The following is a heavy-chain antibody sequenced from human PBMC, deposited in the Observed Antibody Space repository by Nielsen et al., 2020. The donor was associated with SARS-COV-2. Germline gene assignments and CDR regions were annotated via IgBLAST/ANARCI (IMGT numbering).Heavy chain of an antibody. Sequence: VRQAPGKGLEWVAVISYDGSNKYYTDSVKGRFTISRDNAKNSLYLQMNSLRAEDTAVYYCAREDCSGGSCYSGYYYGMDVWGQGTTVTVSS. J-gene: IGHJ6*02. V-gene: IGHV3-33*05. CDR3: AREDCSGGSCYSGYYYGMDV. CDR2: ISYDGSNK. D-gene: IGHD2-15*01.